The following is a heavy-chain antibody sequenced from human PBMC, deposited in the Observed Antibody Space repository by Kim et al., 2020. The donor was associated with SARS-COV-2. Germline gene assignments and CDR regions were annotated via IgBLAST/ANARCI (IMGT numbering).Heavy chain of an antibody. CDR3: ARDRYSYGYNWFDP. V-gene: IGHV7-4-1*02. Sequence: YAKGFTGRFDVSLDTSVSTAYLQVSSLKAEDTAVYYCARDRYSYGYNWFDPWGQGTLVTVSS. D-gene: IGHD5-18*01. J-gene: IGHJ5*02.